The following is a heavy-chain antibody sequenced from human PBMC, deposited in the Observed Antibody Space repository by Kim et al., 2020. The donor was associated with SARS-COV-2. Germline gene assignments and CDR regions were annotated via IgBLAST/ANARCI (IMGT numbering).Heavy chain of an antibody. Sequence: SQTLSLSCAISGDSVSSNSAAWNWIRQSPSRGLEWLGRTYYRSKWYNDYAVSVKSRITINPDTSKNQFSLQLNSVTPEDTAVYYCARERETGGAAASTDYYYYYGMGVWGQGTTVTVSS. V-gene: IGHV6-1*01. D-gene: IGHD6-13*01. CDR2: TYYRSKWYN. CDR3: ARERETGGAAASTDYYYYYGMGV. CDR1: GDSVSSNSAA. J-gene: IGHJ6*02.